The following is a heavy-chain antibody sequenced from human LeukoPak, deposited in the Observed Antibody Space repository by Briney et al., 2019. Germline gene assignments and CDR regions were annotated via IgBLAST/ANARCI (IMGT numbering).Heavy chain of an antibody. J-gene: IGHJ4*02. Sequence: SQTLSLTCTVSGGSISSGDHYWSWIRQHPGKGLEWIGYIYYSGSTYYNPSLKSRVTISVDTPKNQFSLYLSSVTAADTAVYYCARTSKGAKSYGYADYRGQGILVTVSS. V-gene: IGHV4-31*03. CDR3: ARTSKGAKSYGYADY. D-gene: IGHD5-18*01. CDR2: IYYSGST. CDR1: GGSISSGDHY.